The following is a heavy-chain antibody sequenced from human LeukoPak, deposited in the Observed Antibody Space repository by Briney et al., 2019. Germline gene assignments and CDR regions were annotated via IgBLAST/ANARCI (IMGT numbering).Heavy chain of an antibody. V-gene: IGHV3-23*01. D-gene: IGHD3-10*01. CDR2: ISGSGGST. Sequence: GGSLRLSCAASGFTFSSYAMSWVRQAPGKGLEWVSAISGSGGSTYYADSVKGRLTISRDNSKNTLYLQMNSLRAEDTAVYYCAKLKVRGVILYYFDYWGQGTLVTVSS. CDR1: GFTFSSYA. J-gene: IGHJ4*02. CDR3: AKLKVRGVILYYFDY.